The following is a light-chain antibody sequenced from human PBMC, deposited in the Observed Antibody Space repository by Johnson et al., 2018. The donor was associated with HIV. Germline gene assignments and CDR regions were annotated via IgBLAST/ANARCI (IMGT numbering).Light chain of an antibody. Sequence: QLVLTQPPSVSAAPGQKVTISCSGSSSNIGNNYVSWYQQLPGTAPKLLIYDNNKRPSGIPDRFSGSKSGTSATLDITGLQTGDEADYYCGTWDSSLSVYVFGNGTKVTVL. CDR3: GTWDSSLSVYV. J-gene: IGLJ1*01. CDR1: SSNIGNNY. V-gene: IGLV1-51*01. CDR2: DNN.